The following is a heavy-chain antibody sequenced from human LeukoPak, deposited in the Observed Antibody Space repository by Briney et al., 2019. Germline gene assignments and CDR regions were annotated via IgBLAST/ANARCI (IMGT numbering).Heavy chain of an antibody. CDR2: ISPSGGST. Sequence: ASVKVSCKASGYTFTNYYLHWVRQAPGQGLEWMGVISPSGGSTHYAQKFQGRVTLTSDTSTSTVYMELSSLRSEDTAVYYCARVVLGSSRPWGQGTLVTVSA. D-gene: IGHD3-16*01. CDR1: GYTFTNYY. J-gene: IGHJ4*02. CDR3: ARVVLGSSRP. V-gene: IGHV1-46*01.